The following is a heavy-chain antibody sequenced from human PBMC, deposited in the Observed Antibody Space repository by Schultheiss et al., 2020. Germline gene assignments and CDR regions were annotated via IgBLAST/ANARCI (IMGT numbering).Heavy chain of an antibody. Sequence: ASVKVSCKASIYTFTNYGISWVRQAPGQGLEWMGWISAYTGNTDYAQKLQGRVTLSTDTSTSTAHMELRSLRSDDTAVYYCARWAVGAIRHIGYYYGMDVWGQGTTVTVSS. D-gene: IGHD3-10*01. CDR3: ARWAVGAIRHIGYYYGMDV. CDR1: IYTFTNYG. CDR2: ISAYTGNT. J-gene: IGHJ6*02. V-gene: IGHV1-18*01.